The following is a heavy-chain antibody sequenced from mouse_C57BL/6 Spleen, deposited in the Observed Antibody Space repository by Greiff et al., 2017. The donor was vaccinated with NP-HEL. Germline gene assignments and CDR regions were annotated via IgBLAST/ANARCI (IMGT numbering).Heavy chain of an antibody. V-gene: IGHV8-5*01. D-gene: IGHD1-1*01. Sequence: VKLMESGPGILQPSQTLSLTCSFSGFSLSTSNMGIGWIRQPSGKGLEWLAHIWWNDDKYYNPSLKSRLTISKDTSNNPVFLKITSVDTADTATYYCAQIYYYGSSYWYFDVWGTGTTVTVSS. CDR3: AQIYYYGSSYWYFDV. J-gene: IGHJ1*03. CDR1: GFSLSTSNMG. CDR2: IWWNDDK.